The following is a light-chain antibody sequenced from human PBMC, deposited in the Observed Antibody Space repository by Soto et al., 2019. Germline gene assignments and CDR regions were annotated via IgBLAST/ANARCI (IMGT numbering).Light chain of an antibody. V-gene: IGLV2-14*01. J-gene: IGLJ2*01. CDR2: AVR. Sequence: QSALTQPASVSGPPGQSITISCTGTSSDIGTYDYVSWYQQHPGKVPKLIIYAVRNRPSGISDRFSGSKSDNTASLTISRLQAEDEADYYCSSYTTSSTLIFGRGTKLTVL. CDR3: SSYTTSSTLI. CDR1: SSDIGTYDY.